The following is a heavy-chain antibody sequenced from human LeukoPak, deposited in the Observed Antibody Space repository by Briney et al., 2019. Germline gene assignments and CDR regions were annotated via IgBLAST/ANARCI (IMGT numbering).Heavy chain of an antibody. CDR1: GYTFTSYG. CDR2: ISAYNGNT. D-gene: IGHD3-3*01. CDR3: ARDRQFLEWLLSNWYFDL. V-gene: IGHV1-18*01. J-gene: IGHJ2*01. Sequence: ASVNVSCKASGYTFTSYGISWVRQAPGQGLEWMGWISAYNGNTNYAQKLQGRVTMTTDTSTSTAYMELRSLRSVDTAVYYCARDRQFLEWLLSNWYFDLWGRGTLVTVSS.